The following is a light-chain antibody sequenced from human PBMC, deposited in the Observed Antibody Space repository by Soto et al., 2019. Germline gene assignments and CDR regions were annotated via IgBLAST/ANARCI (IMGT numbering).Light chain of an antibody. CDR2: GAS. V-gene: IGKV3-20*01. CDR3: QHYGSSPET. CDR1: QTVSSSF. J-gene: IGKJ1*01. Sequence: EIVLTQSPGTLSLSPGEIATLSFRASQTVSSSFLAWYQQKPGQAPRLLIYGASSRATGIPDRFSGSGSGTDFTLTISRLEPEDFAVYYCQHYGSSPETFGQGTKVDIK.